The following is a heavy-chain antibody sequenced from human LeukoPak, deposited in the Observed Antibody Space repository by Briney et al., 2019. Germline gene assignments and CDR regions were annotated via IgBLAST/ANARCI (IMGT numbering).Heavy chain of an antibody. V-gene: IGHV1-18*01. J-gene: IGHJ5*02. CDR2: ISAYNGNA. CDR1: GYTFSNYG. D-gene: IGHD2-2*01. Sequence: ASVKVSCKASGYTFSNYGFSWVRQAPGQGLEWMGWISAYNGNARFARKLQGRVTMTTDTSTSTAYMELRSLRSDDTAVYYCARDQPVDCSSTSCYFGSEWFDPWGQGTLVTVSS. CDR3: ARDQPVDCSSTSCYFGSEWFDP.